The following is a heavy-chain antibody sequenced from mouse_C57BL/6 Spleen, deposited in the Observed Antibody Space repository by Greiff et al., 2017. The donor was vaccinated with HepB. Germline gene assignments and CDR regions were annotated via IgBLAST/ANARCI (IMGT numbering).Heavy chain of an antibody. CDR2: INPNNGGT. Sequence: VQLQQSGPELVKPGASVKMSCKASGYTFTDYNMHWVKQSHGKSLEWIGYINPNNGGTSYNQKFKGKATLTVNKSSSTAYMELRSLTSEDSAVYYCARPCYGNYWFAYWGQGTLVTVSA. J-gene: IGHJ3*01. CDR1: GYTFTDYN. CDR3: ARPCYGNYWFAY. D-gene: IGHD2-10*01. V-gene: IGHV1-22*01.